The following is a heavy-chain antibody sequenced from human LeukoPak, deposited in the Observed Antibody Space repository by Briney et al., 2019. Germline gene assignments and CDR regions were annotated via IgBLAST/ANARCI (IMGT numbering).Heavy chain of an antibody. Sequence: GGSLGLSCAASGFTFSSYSMNWVRQAPGKGLEWVSSISSSSSYIYYADSVKGRFTISRDNAKNSLYLQMNSLRAEDTAVYYCAREVRYFDWLDWGQGTLVTVSS. D-gene: IGHD3-9*01. V-gene: IGHV3-21*01. J-gene: IGHJ4*02. CDR1: GFTFSSYS. CDR3: AREVRYFDWLD. CDR2: ISSSSSYI.